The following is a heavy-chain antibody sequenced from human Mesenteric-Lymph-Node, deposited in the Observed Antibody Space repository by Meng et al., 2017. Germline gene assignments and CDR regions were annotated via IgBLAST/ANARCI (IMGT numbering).Heavy chain of an antibody. V-gene: IGHV4-59*01. CDR3: AREGLDAFDI. CDR1: GDSMTTYY. CDR2: IEYSVNT. J-gene: IGHJ3*02. Sequence: QVQLQDSGPGLVKPSETLSLTCNVFGDSMTTYYWSWIRQPPGQGLEWIGFIEYSVNTHYNPSLRSRVTIVLDMSKTQFSLKLTSVTAADTAVYYCAREGLDAFDIWGQGIMVTVSS.